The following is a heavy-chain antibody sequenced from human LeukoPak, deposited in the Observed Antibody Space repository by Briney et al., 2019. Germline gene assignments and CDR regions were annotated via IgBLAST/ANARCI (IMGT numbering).Heavy chain of an antibody. CDR2: ISSSGSTI. V-gene: IGHV3-11*01. CDR3: ARDGCSGGSCYYYYYGMDV. Sequence: GGSLRLSCAASGFTFSDYYMSWIRQAPGKGLEWVSYISSSGSTIYYADSVKGRFTISRDNAKNSLYLQMNSLRAEDTAVYYCARDGCSGGSCYYYYYGMDVWGQGTTVTVSS. CDR1: GFTFSDYY. J-gene: IGHJ6*02. D-gene: IGHD2-15*01.